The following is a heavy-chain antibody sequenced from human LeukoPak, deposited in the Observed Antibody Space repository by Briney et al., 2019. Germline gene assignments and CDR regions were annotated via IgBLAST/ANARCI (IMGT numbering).Heavy chain of an antibody. J-gene: IGHJ4*02. CDR1: GGSISSGDYY. CDR2: IYYSGST. D-gene: IGHD2-21*02. V-gene: IGHV4-30-4*01. Sequence: SETLSLTCTVSGGSISSGDYYWSWIRQPPGRGLEWIGYIYYSGSTYYNPSLKSRVTISVDTSKNQFSLKLSSVTAADTAVYYCARAWSGGDCYFGYWGQGTLVTVSS. CDR3: ARAWSGGDCYFGY.